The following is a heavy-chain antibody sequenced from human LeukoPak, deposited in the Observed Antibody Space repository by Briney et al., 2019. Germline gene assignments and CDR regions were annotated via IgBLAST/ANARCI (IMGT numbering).Heavy chain of an antibody. V-gene: IGHV1-69*13. CDR2: IIPIFGTA. Sequence: GVSVKVSCKASGGTFSSYAISWVRQAPGQGLEWMGGIIPIFGTANYAQKFQGRVTITADESTSTAYMELSSLRSEDTAVYYCASDSNYYDSSGYTFDYWGQGTLVTVSS. J-gene: IGHJ4*02. D-gene: IGHD3-22*01. CDR1: GGTFSSYA. CDR3: ASDSNYYDSSGYTFDY.